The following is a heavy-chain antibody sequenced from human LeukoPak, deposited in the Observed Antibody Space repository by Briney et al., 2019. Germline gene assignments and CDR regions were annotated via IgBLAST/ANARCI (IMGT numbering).Heavy chain of an antibody. CDR3: ATDPGLEGGRWLANYYYYGMDV. CDR2: FDPEDGET. D-gene: IGHD6-19*01. V-gene: IGHV1-24*01. J-gene: IGHJ6*02. Sequence: ASVKASCKVSGYTLTELSMHWVRQAPGKGLEWMGGFDPEDGETIYAQKFQGRVTMTEDTSTDTAYMELSSLRSEDTAVYYCATDPGLEGGRWLANYYYYGMDVWGQGTTVTVSS. CDR1: GYTLTELS.